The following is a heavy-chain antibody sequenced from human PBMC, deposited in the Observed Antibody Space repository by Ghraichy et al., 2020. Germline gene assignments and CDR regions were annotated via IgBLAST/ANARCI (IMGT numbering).Heavy chain of an antibody. CDR3: ARAELGSSWLDY. CDR1: GGSISCYY. Sequence: SETLSLTCTGSGGSISCYYWSWIRQPPGKGLEWIGYIYYSGSTNYNPSLKSRVTISVDTSKKQFSLKLSSVTAADTAVYYCARAELGSSWLDYWGQGTLVTVSS. D-gene: IGHD6-13*01. J-gene: IGHJ4*02. CDR2: IYYSGST. V-gene: IGHV4-59*01.